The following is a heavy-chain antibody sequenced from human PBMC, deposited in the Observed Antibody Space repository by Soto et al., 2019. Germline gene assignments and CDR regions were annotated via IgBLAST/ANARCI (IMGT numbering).Heavy chain of an antibody. CDR3: ARETGILGYCSGGSCSFDY. V-gene: IGHV4-31*03. D-gene: IGHD2-15*01. Sequence: PSETLSLTCTVSGGSISSGGYYWSWIRQHPGKGLEWIGYIYYSGSTYYNPSLKSRVTISVDTSKNQFSLKLSSVTAADTAVYYCARETGILGYCSGGSCSFDYWGQGTLVTVSS. CDR2: IYYSGST. J-gene: IGHJ4*02. CDR1: GGSISSGGYY.